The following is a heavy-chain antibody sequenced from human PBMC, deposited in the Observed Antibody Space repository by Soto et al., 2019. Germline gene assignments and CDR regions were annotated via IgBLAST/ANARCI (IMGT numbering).Heavy chain of an antibody. CDR3: ARDTLRFFPRYNWFDP. CDR1: GGSFSGYY. Sequence: QVQLQQWGAGLLKPSETLSLTCAVYGGSFSGYYWSWIRQPPGKGLEWIGEINHSGSTNYNPSLKSRVTISVDTSKNQFSLTLSSVPAADTAVYYCARDTLRFFPRYNWFDPWGPGTLVTVSS. J-gene: IGHJ5*02. CDR2: INHSGST. D-gene: IGHD3-3*01. V-gene: IGHV4-34*01.